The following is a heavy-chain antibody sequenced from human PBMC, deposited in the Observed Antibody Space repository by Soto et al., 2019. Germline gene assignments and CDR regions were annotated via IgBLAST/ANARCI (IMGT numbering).Heavy chain of an antibody. D-gene: IGHD4-17*01. J-gene: IGHJ4*02. V-gene: IGHV4-31*03. CDR1: GGSISSGGYY. CDR3: ATVTCDYGDSAFDY. Sequence: QVQLQESGPGLVKPSQTLSLTCPVPGGSISSGGYYWHWIRQHRGKRLEWIGYIDDSGSTYYNPSLKTRVTITVDTSQNQFSRKLTAVTAADKDVYYCATVTCDYGDSAFDYWGQGTLVTVSS. CDR2: IDDSGST.